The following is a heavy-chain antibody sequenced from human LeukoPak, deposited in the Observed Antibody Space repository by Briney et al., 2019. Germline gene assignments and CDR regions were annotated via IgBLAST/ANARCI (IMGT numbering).Heavy chain of an antibody. J-gene: IGHJ5*02. CDR3: ARQPYYDFWSGYFSDSWFDP. Sequence: ASVKVSCKASGYTFTGYYMHWVRQAPEQGLEWMGWISPNSGGTNYAQKFQGRVTMTRDTSISTAYMELSRLRSDDTAVYYCARQPYYDFWSGYFSDSWFDPWGQGTLVTVSS. CDR2: ISPNSGGT. V-gene: IGHV1-2*02. CDR1: GYTFTGYY. D-gene: IGHD3-3*01.